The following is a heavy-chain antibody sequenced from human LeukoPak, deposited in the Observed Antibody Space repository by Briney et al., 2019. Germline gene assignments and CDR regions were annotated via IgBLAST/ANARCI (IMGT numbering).Heavy chain of an antibody. CDR1: GDSITNYY. CDR3: ARARRVAVRGLYFDF. CDR2: IHHSGSA. D-gene: IGHD3-10*02. V-gene: IGHV4-59*01. J-gene: IGHJ4*02. Sequence: PSETLSLTCTVSGDSITNYYWSWIRHSPEKGLESIGFIHHSGSANYNPPLKSRVTMSVDTSKNQLSLKMSSVTAADTAVYHCARARRVAVRGLYFDFWGQGALVTVSS.